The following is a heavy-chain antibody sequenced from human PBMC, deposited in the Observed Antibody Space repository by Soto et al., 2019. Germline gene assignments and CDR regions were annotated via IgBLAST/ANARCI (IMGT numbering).Heavy chain of an antibody. D-gene: IGHD3-10*01. V-gene: IGHV1-24*01. CDR2: FDPEDGET. J-gene: IGHJ4*02. CDR3: AITRGEGLFDY. Sequence: QVQLVQSGAEVKKPGASVKVSCKVSGYTLTELSMHWVRQAPGKGLEWMGGFDPEDGETIYAQKFQGRVTMSEETATDTAYMELSSLRSEDTAVYYCAITRGEGLFDYWGQGTLVTVSS. CDR1: GYTLTELS.